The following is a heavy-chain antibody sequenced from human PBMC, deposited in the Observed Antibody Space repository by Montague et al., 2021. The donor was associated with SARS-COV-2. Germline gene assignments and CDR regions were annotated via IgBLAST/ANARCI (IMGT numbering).Heavy chain of an antibody. CDR3: AREKGIAVAGTDY. CDR2: ITSRSSDT. V-gene: IGHV3-21*01. CDR1: GFTFSSYT. J-gene: IGHJ4*02. Sequence: SLRLSCAGSGFTFSSYTMNWVRQAPGKGLEWVSSITSRSSDTFYADSVKGRFTISRDNAKNPLYLQMNSLRAEDTAVYYCAREKGIAVAGTDYWGQGTLLTVSS. D-gene: IGHD6-19*01.